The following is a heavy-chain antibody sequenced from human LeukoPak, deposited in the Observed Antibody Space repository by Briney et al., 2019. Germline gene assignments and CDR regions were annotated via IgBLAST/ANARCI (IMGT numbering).Heavy chain of an antibody. CDR3: ARGFGYYDSRGYHNDAFDI. CDR1: GYSFTGYY. J-gene: IGHJ3*02. D-gene: IGHD3-22*01. V-gene: IGHV1-2*06. CDR2: INPNSGGT. Sequence: GASVKVSCKTSGYSFTGYYIHWVRQAPGQGLEWMGRINPNSGGTNYAQKFRGRVTMTRDTSISTAYIDLSSLISDDTAVYYCARGFGYYDSRGYHNDAFDIWGQGTLVTVSS.